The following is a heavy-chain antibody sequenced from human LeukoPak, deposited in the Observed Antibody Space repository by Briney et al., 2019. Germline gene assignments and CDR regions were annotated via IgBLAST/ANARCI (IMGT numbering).Heavy chain of an antibody. J-gene: IGHJ3*02. V-gene: IGHV3-23*01. Sequence: GGSLRLSCAASGFTFDTYAMSWVRQAPGKGLEWVSTIGNTETYYADSVKGRFTISRDDRQNTVYLQMTSLRAEDTAVYFCAKDAIRGNGIYDAFDIWGQGTRVTVSS. D-gene: IGHD3-10*01. CDR2: IGNTET. CDR3: AKDAIRGNGIYDAFDI. CDR1: GFTFDTYA.